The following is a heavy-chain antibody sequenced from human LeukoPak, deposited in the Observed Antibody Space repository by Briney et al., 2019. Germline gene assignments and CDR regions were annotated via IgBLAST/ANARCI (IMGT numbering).Heavy chain of an antibody. Sequence: ASVRVSCKTSGYTFTDYYIHWMRQAPGQGLEWMGWINSNSGGTSYAQKFQGRVTLTRDTPTRTAFMELNRLTSDDAAVYYCARTSIAARRADFDYWGQGTVVTVSS. J-gene: IGHJ4*02. CDR2: INSNSGGT. D-gene: IGHD6-6*01. V-gene: IGHV1-2*02. CDR1: GYTFTDYY. CDR3: ARTSIAARRADFDY.